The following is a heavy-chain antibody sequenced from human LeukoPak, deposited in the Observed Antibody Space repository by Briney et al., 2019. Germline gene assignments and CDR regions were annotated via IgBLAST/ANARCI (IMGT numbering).Heavy chain of an antibody. V-gene: IGHV4-38-2*02. CDR2: IYHSGST. D-gene: IGHD2-15*01. J-gene: IGHJ5*02. Sequence: SETLSLTCTVSGYSISSGNYWDWIRQPPGKGLEWIGSIYHSGSTYYNPSLKSRVTISVDTSKNQFSLKLSSVTAADTAVYYCAGNLVVAATPTLDWFDPWGQGTLVTVSS. CDR3: AGNLVVAATPTLDWFDP. CDR1: GYSISSGNY.